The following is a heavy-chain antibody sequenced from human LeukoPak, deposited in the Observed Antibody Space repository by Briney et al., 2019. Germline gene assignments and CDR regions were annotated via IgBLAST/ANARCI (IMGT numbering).Heavy chain of an antibody. Sequence: ASVKVSCKASGYTFTGYYMHWVRRAPGQGLEWMGWINPNSGGTNYAQKFQGRVTMTRDTSISTAYMKLSRLRSDDTAVYYCARDTAMGSFDYWGQGTLVTVSS. J-gene: IGHJ4*02. V-gene: IGHV1-2*02. CDR3: ARDTAMGSFDY. CDR1: GYTFTGYY. D-gene: IGHD5-18*01. CDR2: INPNSGGT.